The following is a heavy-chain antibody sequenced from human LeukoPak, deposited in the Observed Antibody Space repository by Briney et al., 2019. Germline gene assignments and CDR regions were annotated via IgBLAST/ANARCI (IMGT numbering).Heavy chain of an antibody. CDR1: GFSFSDYE. Sequence: GGSLRLSCVASGFSFSDYEMNWVRQAPGKGLEWLSHIDISGNIIHYADSVEGRFTISRDSAQNSVDLQMNSLRAEDTAVYYCARDKYCTGRDCYGGPKFDYWGQGTLVTVSS. V-gene: IGHV3-48*03. CDR3: ARDKYCTGRDCYGGPKFDY. CDR2: IDISGNII. D-gene: IGHD2-8*02. J-gene: IGHJ4*02.